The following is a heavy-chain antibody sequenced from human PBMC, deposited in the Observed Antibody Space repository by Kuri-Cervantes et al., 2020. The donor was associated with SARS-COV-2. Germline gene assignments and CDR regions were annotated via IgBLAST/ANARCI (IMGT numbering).Heavy chain of an antibody. CDR3: ARDLFGAGNAFDI. Sequence: GSLRLSCTVSGGSISSYYWSWIRQPPGKGLEWIGEINHSGSTNYNPSLKGRVTISVDTSKNQFSLKLSSVTAADTAVYYCARDLFGAGNAFDIWGQGTKVTVSS. D-gene: IGHD3-16*01. CDR1: GGSISSYY. J-gene: IGHJ3*02. CDR2: INHSGST. V-gene: IGHV4-59*01.